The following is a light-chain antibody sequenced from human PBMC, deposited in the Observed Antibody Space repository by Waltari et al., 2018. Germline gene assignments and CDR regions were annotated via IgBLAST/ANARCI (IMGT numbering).Light chain of an antibody. V-gene: IGLV2-11*01. CDR1: SSDVGGYKY. J-gene: IGLJ3*02. CDR2: DFS. Sequence: QSALTQPRSVSGSPGQSVTISCTGTSSDVGGYKYVSWYQHHPGKAPKLMIYDFSTRPSGVPDRFSGSKSGNTASLTISGLQAEDEADYYCCSYAGGYTWVFGGGTKLTVL. CDR3: CSYAGGYTWV.